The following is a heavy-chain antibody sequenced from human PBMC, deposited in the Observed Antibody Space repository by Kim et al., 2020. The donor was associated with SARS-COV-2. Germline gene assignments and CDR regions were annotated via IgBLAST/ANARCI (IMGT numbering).Heavy chain of an antibody. CDR3: ARGQLGIMITFGGLGRIHY. V-gene: IGHV3-30-3*01. D-gene: IGHD3-16*01. J-gene: IGHJ4*02. Sequence: GGSLRLSCAASGFTFSSYAMHWVRQAPGKGLEWVAVISYDGSNKYYADSVKGRFTISRDNSKNTLYLQMNSLRAEDTAVYYCARGQLGIMITFGGLGRIHYWGQGTLVTVSS. CDR2: ISYDGSNK. CDR1: GFTFSSYA.